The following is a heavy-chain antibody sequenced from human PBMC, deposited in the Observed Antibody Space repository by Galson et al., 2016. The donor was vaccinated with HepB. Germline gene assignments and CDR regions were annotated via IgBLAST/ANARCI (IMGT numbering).Heavy chain of an antibody. V-gene: IGHV4-39*01. Sequence: LTCTVSGDSISSSSYYWGWIRQAPGKGLEWIGSMYYTGRTYYNPSLKSRVTISVDTSKNQFSLKLSSVTAADTAVYYCARRSYYDFWGGFWFDYLGQGTLVTVSS. CDR1: GDSISSSSYY. D-gene: IGHD3-3*01. CDR3: ARRSYYDFWGGFWFDY. CDR2: MYYTGRT. J-gene: IGHJ4*02.